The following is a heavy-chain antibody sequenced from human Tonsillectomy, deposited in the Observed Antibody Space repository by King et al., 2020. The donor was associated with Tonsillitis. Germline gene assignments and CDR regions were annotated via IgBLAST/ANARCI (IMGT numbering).Heavy chain of an antibody. V-gene: IGHV3-11*01. CDR1: GFTFSDYS. CDR3: ARVGIACFDF. J-gene: IGHJ4*02. Sequence: VQLVESGGGLVKPGSFLRLSCAASGFTFSDYSMTWIREAPGKGLEWVSYISGSGSTIFYADSVKGRFTISRDNAKNSVDLQMDSLRPEDTALYYCARVGIACFDFWGQGSLVTVSS. CDR2: ISGSGSTI. D-gene: IGHD6-13*01.